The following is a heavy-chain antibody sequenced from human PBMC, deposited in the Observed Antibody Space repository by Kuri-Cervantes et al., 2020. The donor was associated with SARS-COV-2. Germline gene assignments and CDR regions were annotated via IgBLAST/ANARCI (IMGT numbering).Heavy chain of an antibody. CDR1: GFTFSSYS. CDR3: ASLGAFDI. V-gene: IGHV3-48*01. CDR2: ISSSSSTI. J-gene: IGHJ3*02. Sequence: GESLKISCAASGFTFSSYSMNWVRQAPGKGLEWVSYISSSSSTIYYADSVKGRFTISRDNAKNSLYLQMNSLGAEDTAVYYCASLGAFDIWGQGTMVTVSS.